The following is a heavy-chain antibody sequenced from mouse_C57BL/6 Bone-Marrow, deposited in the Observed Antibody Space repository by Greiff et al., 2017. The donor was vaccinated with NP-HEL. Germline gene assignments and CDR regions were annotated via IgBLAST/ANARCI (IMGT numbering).Heavy chain of an antibody. CDR3: AMGRDPSYWYFDV. V-gene: IGHV1-42*01. J-gene: IGHJ1*03. Sequence: EVQLQQSGPELVKPGASVKISCKASGYSFTGYYMNWVKQSPEKSLEWIGEINPSTGGTTYNQKFKAKATLTVDKSSSTAYMQLKSLTSEDSAVCYCAMGRDPSYWYFDVWGTGTTVTVSS. CDR2: INPSTGGT. D-gene: IGHD1-1*01. CDR1: GYSFTGYY.